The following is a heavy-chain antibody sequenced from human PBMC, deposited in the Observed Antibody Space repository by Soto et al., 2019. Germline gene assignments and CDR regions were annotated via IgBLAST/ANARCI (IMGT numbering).Heavy chain of an antibody. Sequence: QVQLVQSGAEVKKPGSSVKVSCKASGGTFSSYAISWVRQAPGQGLEWMGGIIPIFGTANYAQKFQGRVTITADESTSTAYMELSSLRSEDTAVYYCASGDIVVVPAASTHFDYWGQGTLVSVSS. CDR2: IIPIFGTA. D-gene: IGHD2-2*01. CDR3: ASGDIVVVPAASTHFDY. J-gene: IGHJ4*02. V-gene: IGHV1-69*01. CDR1: GGTFSSYA.